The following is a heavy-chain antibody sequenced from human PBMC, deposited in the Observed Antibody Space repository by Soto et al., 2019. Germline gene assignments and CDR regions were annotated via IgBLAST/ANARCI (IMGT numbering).Heavy chain of an antibody. CDR3: ARDDEFDNENGFDM. V-gene: IGHV3-33*01. J-gene: IGHJ3*02. D-gene: IGHD3-9*01. Sequence: VGSLRLSCAVSGFPFSFYGFHWVRQSPGKGLEWLGVIVSDGSAIYHADSLEGRFFISRDNSKDILYLQMNSLRVEDTAVYYCARDDEFDNENGFDMWGKGTMVTVS. CDR1: GFPFSFYG. CDR2: IVSDGSAI.